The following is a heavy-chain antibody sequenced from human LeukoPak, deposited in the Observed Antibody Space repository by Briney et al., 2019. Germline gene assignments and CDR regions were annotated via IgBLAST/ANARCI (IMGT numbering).Heavy chain of an antibody. CDR1: GFTFSSYA. Sequence: PGGSLRLSCAASGFTFSSYAMSWVRQAPGKGLEWVSAISGSGGSTYYADSVKGRFTISRDNAKNSLYLQMNSLRAEDTAVYYCARAPDLRGYFDYWGQGTLVTVSS. V-gene: IGHV3-23*01. CDR2: ISGSGGST. CDR3: ARAPDLRGYFDY. J-gene: IGHJ4*02.